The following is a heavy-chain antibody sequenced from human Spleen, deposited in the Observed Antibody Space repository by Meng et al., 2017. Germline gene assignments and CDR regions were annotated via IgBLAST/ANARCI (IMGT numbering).Heavy chain of an antibody. CDR1: GFTFSSYS. CDR2: ISSSSSYI. J-gene: IGHJ4*02. V-gene: IGHV3-21*01. D-gene: IGHD5-24*01. Sequence: LSLTCAASGFTFSSYSMNWVRQAPGKGLEWVSSISSSSSYIYYADSVKGRFTISRDNAKNSLYLQMNSLRAEDTAVYYCARDRDPSRIDYWGQGTLVTVSS. CDR3: ARDRDPSRIDY.